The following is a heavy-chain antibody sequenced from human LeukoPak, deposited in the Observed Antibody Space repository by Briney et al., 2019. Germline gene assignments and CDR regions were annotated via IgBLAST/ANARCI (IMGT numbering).Heavy chain of an antibody. V-gene: IGHV4-39*01. CDR2: IYYSGSS. Sequence: SETLSLTCTVSGGSNSSSSYYWGWIRQPPGKGLEWIGSIYYSGSSYYNPSLKSQVTISVDTSKNQFSLKLSSVTAADTAVYYCARQGVYCSSTSCYRNYYYMDVWGKGTTVTVSS. J-gene: IGHJ6*03. D-gene: IGHD2-2*02. CDR3: ARQGVYCSSTSCYRNYYYMDV. CDR1: GGSNSSSSYY.